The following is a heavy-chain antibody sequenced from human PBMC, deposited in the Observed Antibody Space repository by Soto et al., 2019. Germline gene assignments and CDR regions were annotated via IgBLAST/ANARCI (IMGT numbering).Heavy chain of an antibody. CDR3: ARDLLSLDFWSGYYTGDAFDI. D-gene: IGHD3-3*01. Sequence: GGSLRLSCAASGFTVSSNYMSWVRQAPGKGLEWVSVIYSGGSTYYADSVKGRFTISRDNSKNTLYLQMNSLRAEDTAVYYCARDLLSLDFWSGYYTGDAFDIWGQGTMVTVSS. J-gene: IGHJ3*02. CDR1: GFTVSSNY. V-gene: IGHV3-66*01. CDR2: IYSGGST.